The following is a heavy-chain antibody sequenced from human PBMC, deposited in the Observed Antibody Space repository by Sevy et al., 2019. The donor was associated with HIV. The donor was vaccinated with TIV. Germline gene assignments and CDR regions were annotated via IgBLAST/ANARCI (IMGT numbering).Heavy chain of an antibody. CDR3: AREGCTKPHDY. CDR1: GFTFSKYS. V-gene: IGHV3-23*01. CDR2: FSFGCGKI. J-gene: IGHJ4*02. Sequence: RGSLRLSCAASGFTFSKYSMSWIRQTPGKGLEWVSTFSFGCGKINYADSVKGRFIISRDDSRNTFYLQMNSLRAEDTAIYYCAREGCTKPHDYWGQGTVVTVSS. D-gene: IGHD2-8*01.